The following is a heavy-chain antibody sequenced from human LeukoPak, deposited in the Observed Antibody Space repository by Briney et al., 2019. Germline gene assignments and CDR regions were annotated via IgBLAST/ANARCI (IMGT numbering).Heavy chain of an antibody. D-gene: IGHD3-22*01. CDR3: ARGIPDYDSSGYYPPFVDY. CDR1: GGSISSGGYY. Sequence: SQTLSLTCTVSGGSISSGGYYWSWIRQPPGKGLEWIGYIYHSGSTYYNPSLKSRVTISVDRSKNQFSLKLSSVTAADTAVYYCARGIPDYDSSGYYPPFVDYWGQGTLVTVSS. CDR2: IYHSGST. V-gene: IGHV4-30-2*01. J-gene: IGHJ4*02.